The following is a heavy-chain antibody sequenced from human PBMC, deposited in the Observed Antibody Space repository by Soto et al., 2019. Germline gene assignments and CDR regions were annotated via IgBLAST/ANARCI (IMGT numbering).Heavy chain of an antibody. V-gene: IGHV1-69*05. Sequence: GASVKVSCKASGGTFSSYAISWVRQAPGQGLEWMGGIIPIFGTANYAQKFQGRVTMTRNTSISTAYMELSSLRSEDTAVYYCARGETVTTYDYWGQGTLVTVSS. CDR2: IIPIFGTA. D-gene: IGHD4-17*01. J-gene: IGHJ4*02. CDR1: GGTFSSYA. CDR3: ARGETVTTYDY.